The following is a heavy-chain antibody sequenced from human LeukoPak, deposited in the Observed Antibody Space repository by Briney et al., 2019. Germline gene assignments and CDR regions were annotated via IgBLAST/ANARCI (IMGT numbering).Heavy chain of an antibody. V-gene: IGHV4-4*07. CDR3: ARTNIVVVPAATYYYYGMDV. CDR2: IYTSGST. Sequence: SETLSLTCTVSGGSISSYYWSWIRQPAGKGLEWIGRIYTSGSTNYNPSLKSRVTMSVDTSKNQFSLKPSSVTAADTAVYYCARTNIVVVPAATYYYYGMDVWGQGTTVTVSS. J-gene: IGHJ6*02. D-gene: IGHD2-2*01. CDR1: GGSISSYY.